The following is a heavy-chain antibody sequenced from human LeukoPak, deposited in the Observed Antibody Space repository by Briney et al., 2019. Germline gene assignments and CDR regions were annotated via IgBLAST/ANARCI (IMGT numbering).Heavy chain of an antibody. V-gene: IGHV3-74*01. CDR1: GFTFSSYW. D-gene: IGHD1/OR15-1a*01. J-gene: IGHJ4*02. CDR2: INSDGSTT. Sequence: GGSLRLSCAASGFTFSSYWMHWVRQAPGKGLVWVSRINSDGSTTTYADSVKGRFTISRDNAKNTLYVQMNSLRAKDTAVYYCVRGVKNSARSFDYWGQGTLVTVSS. CDR3: VRGVKNSARSFDY.